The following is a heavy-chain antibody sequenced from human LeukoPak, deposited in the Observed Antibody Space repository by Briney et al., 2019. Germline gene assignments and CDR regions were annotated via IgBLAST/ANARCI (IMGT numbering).Heavy chain of an antibody. CDR2: IKEDESEK. J-gene: IGHJ6*03. D-gene: IGHD2-2*01. Sequence: GGSLRLSCAASEFTLRNYWMSWVRQAPGKGLEWVATIKEDESEKYYVDSVKGRFTISRENAKNSLYLQMNSLRAEDTAVYYCARSFYGHDPYYCYMDVWGKGTTVTVSS. CDR1: EFTLRNYW. V-gene: IGHV3-7*01. CDR3: ARSFYGHDPYYCYMDV.